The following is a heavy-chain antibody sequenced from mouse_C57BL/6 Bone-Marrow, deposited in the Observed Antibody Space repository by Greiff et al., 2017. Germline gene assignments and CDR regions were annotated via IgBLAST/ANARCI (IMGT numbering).Heavy chain of an antibody. J-gene: IGHJ2*01. V-gene: IGHV1-15*01. CDR1: GYTFTDYE. CDR3: TREGRDY. D-gene: IGHD1-1*01. Sequence: QVQLQQSGAELVRPGASVTLSCKASGYTFTDYEMFWVKQTPVHGLEWIGAIDPETGGPAYNQKFKGKATLTADKSSSTAYMDRRSLTSEDSAVYYCTREGRDYWGQGTTLTDAS. CDR2: IDPETGGP.